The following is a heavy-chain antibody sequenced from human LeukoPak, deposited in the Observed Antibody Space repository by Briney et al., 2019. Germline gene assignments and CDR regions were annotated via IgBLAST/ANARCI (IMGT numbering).Heavy chain of an antibody. Sequence: GGSLRLSCAASGFTFSSYSMNWVRQAPGRGLEWVSAITDSGGTTYYADSVKGRFTISRDNSKNTLYLQMNSLRAEDTAVYYCARTGDCTNGICYTADFDYWGRGTLVTVSS. CDR3: ARTGDCTNGICYTADFDY. J-gene: IGHJ4*02. V-gene: IGHV3-23*01. D-gene: IGHD2-8*01. CDR2: ITDSGGTT. CDR1: GFTFSSYS.